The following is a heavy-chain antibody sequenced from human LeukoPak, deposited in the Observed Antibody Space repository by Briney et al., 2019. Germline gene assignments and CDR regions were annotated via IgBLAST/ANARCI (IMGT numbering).Heavy chain of an antibody. Sequence: ASVKVSCKASGGTFSSYAISWVRQAPGQGLEWMGRIILIFGIANYAQKFQGRVTITADKSTSTAYMELSSLRSEDTAVYYCARGTGEAYYFDYWGQGTLVTVSS. D-gene: IGHD3-10*01. J-gene: IGHJ4*02. V-gene: IGHV1-69*04. CDR3: ARGTGEAYYFDY. CDR1: GGTFSSYA. CDR2: IILIFGIA.